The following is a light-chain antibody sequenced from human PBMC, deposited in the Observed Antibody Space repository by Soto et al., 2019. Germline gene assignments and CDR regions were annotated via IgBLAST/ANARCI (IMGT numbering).Light chain of an antibody. CDR3: QQYNSYSRT. CDR1: QSISSW. CDR2: KAS. J-gene: IGKJ1*01. Sequence: DIQMTESPSTLSACVGDIVTIPCRDSQSISSWLAWYQQKPGKAPKXXIYKASSLESGVPSRFSGSGSGTEFTLTISSLQPDDFATYYCQQYNSYSRTFGQGTKVDI. V-gene: IGKV1-5*03.